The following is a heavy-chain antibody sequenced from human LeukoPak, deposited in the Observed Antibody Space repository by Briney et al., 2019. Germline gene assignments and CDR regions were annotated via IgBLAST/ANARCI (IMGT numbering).Heavy chain of an antibody. V-gene: IGHV3-7*05. CDR2: IKQDGSEK. J-gene: IGHJ4*02. D-gene: IGHD7-27*01. CDR3: ARDWQTGFDY. Sequence: GRSLRLSCAASGFTFSSYGMHWVRQAPGKGLEWVANIKQDGSEKYYVDSVKGRFTISRDNAKNSLYLQMNSLRAEDTAVYYCARDWQTGFDYWGQGTLVTVSS. CDR1: GFTFSSYG.